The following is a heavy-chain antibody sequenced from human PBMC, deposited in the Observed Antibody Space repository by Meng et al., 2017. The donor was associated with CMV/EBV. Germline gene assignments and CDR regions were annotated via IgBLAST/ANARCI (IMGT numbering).Heavy chain of an antibody. CDR1: GYTFTSYY. CDR2: INPSGGST. D-gene: IGHD6-19*01. CDR3: ARDLHSGWLDY. J-gene: IGHJ4*02. V-gene: IGHV1-46*01. Sequence: QVQLGKVGAEVKKPGASVKVSCKASGYTFTSYYMHWVRQAPGQGLEWMGIINPSGGSTSYEQKFQGRVTMTRDTSTSTVYMELSSLRSEDTAVYYCARDLHSGWLDYWGQGTLVTVSS.